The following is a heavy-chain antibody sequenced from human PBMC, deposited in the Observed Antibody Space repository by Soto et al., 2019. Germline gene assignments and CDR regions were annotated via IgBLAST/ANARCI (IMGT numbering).Heavy chain of an antibody. Sequence: EVQLVESGGGLVKPGGSLRLSCAASGFTFSSYSMNWVRQATGKGLEWVSSISSSSSYIYYADSVKGRFTISRDNAKNSLYLQMNSLRAEDTAVYYCAAEPLWFGELSNYGMDVWGQGTTVTVSS. CDR3: AAEPLWFGELSNYGMDV. CDR2: ISSSSSYI. J-gene: IGHJ6*02. CDR1: GFTFSSYS. V-gene: IGHV3-21*01. D-gene: IGHD3-10*01.